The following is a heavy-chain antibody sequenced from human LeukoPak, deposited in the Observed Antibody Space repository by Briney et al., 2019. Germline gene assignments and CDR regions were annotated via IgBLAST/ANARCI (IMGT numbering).Heavy chain of an antibody. CDR3: AREGVYSNYFDY. J-gene: IGHJ4*02. CDR1: GYTFTSYY. Sequence: ASVKVSCKAYGYTFTSYYMSWVRQAPGQGLERMGIIKPSGGSTTYAQKYQGRVTMTRATSTSTRDTSTSTVYMELSSLRSEDTAMYYCAREGVYSNYFDYCGQGTLVTVPS. D-gene: IGHD4-11*01. V-gene: IGHV1-46*01. CDR2: IKPSGGST.